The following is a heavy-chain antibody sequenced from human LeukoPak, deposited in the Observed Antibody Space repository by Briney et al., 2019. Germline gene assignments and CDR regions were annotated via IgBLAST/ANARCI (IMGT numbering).Heavy chain of an antibody. D-gene: IGHD2-2*01. V-gene: IGHV4-61*01. CDR3: ARYSYCSSNSCYSPNFDY. CDR1: GGSVSSGSYY. CDR2: IYYSGST. Sequence: SETLSLTCTVSGGSVSSGSYYWSWIRQPPGKGLEWIGYIYYSGSTNYNPSLKSRVTISVDTSKNQFSLKLSSVTAADTAVYYCARYSYCSSNSCYSPNFDYWGQGTLVTVSS. J-gene: IGHJ4*02.